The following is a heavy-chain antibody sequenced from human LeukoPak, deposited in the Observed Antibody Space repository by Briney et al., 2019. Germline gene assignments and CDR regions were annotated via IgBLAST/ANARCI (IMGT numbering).Heavy chain of an antibody. CDR1: GFTFNSYW. Sequence: GGSLRLSCAASGFTFNSYWMTWVRQAPGKGLEWVASINQDGSQKYYVESLKGRFTISRDNAKNSLYLQMNSLRAEDTAVYYCARGGGRTDLHWGQGTLVTVSS. CDR3: ARGGGRTDLH. CDR2: INQDGSQK. D-gene: IGHD1-14*01. J-gene: IGHJ4*02. V-gene: IGHV3-7*03.